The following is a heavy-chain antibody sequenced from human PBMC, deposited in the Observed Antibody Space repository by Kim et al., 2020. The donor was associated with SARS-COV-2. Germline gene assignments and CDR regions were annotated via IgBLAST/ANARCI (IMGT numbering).Heavy chain of an antibody. Sequence: YSPSFQGQVTISADKSISTAYLQWSSLKASDTAMYYCARHGGSGSYALDYWGQGTLVTVSS. D-gene: IGHD1-26*01. J-gene: IGHJ4*02. V-gene: IGHV5-51*01. CDR3: ARHGGSGSYALDY.